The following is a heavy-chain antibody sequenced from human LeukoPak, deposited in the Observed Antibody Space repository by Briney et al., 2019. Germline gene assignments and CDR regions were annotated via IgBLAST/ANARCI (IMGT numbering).Heavy chain of an antibody. CDR2: VNTDGSNT. CDR1: GFTFSNYW. V-gene: IGHV3-74*01. CDR3: TRATGSYYWFDP. Sequence: GGSLRLSCAASGFTFSNYWMHWVRQAPGKGLVWVSRVNTDGSNTNYADSVKGRFTISRDNAKNTLYLQMNSLTAEDTAVYYCTRATGSYYWFDPWGQGTLVTVSS. J-gene: IGHJ5*02. D-gene: IGHD1-26*01.